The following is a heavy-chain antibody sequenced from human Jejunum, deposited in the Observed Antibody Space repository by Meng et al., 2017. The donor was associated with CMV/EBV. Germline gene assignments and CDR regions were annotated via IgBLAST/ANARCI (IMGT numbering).Heavy chain of an antibody. Sequence: PWVHRSATSAMLGAAISDGSYYWGWIRQPPGKGLEWIGSVYYSGSTYYNPSLESRVTISVDTSKNQFSLKLTSVTAADTATYYCARDPTPDGSDYWGRGTLVTVSS. J-gene: IGHJ4*02. V-gene: IGHV4-39*07. CDR2: VYYSGST. CDR3: ARDPTPDGSDY. D-gene: IGHD3-10*01. CDR1: GAAISDGSYY.